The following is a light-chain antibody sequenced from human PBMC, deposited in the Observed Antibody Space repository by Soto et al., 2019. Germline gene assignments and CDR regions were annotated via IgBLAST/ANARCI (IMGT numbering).Light chain of an antibody. CDR1: VLAKKY. V-gene: IGLV3-27*01. Sequence: SYELTQPSSVSVSLGQTARITCSGAVLAKKYARWFQQKPGQAPVLVIYKDSERPSGIPERFSGSSSGTTVTLTISGAQVEDEADYYCYSAADNNLGVFGGGTKLTVL. J-gene: IGLJ2*01. CDR2: KDS. CDR3: YSAADNNLGV.